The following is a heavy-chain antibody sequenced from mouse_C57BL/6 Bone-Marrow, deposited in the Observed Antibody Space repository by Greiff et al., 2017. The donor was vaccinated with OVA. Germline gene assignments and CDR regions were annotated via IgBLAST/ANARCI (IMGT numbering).Heavy chain of an antibody. V-gene: IGHV5-6*01. CDR1: GFTFSSYG. CDR2: ISSGGSYT. CDR3: ARRGIYYDYDVGDYAMDY. Sequence: EVMLVESGGDLVKPGGSLKLSCAASGFTFSSYGMSWVRQTPDKRLEWVATISSGGSYTYFPDSVQGRFTISRDNAKNTLYLQMSNLKTEGTAMYYCARRGIYYDYDVGDYAMDYWGQGTSVTVSS. J-gene: IGHJ4*01. D-gene: IGHD2-4*01.